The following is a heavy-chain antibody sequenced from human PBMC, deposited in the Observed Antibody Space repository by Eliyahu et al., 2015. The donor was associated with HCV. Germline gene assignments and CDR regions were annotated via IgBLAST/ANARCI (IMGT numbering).Heavy chain of an antibody. J-gene: IGHJ5*02. V-gene: IGHV3-33*01. CDR3: PRDHTGDTPMA. Sequence: QVHLVXSGGGVVQPGXSLRLXCAASGFTFSXYGGHWVRQAPGRGLXWVAVMWXDNKFYADSVKGRFTISRDNSKNTMYLQMNSLRVEDTAVYYCPRDHTGDTPMAWGQGTLVTVSS. D-gene: IGHD5-18*01. CDR1: GFTFSXYG. CDR2: MWXDNK.